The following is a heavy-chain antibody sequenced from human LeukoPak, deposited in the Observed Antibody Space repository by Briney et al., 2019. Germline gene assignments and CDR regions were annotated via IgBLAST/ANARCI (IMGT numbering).Heavy chain of an antibody. D-gene: IGHD5-24*01. CDR3: ARGRNGFFDY. Sequence: PGGSLRLSCAASGCTFSTYWMHWVRRAPGKGLVWLSQINSDGGRTRYADSVKGRLTISRDNAKNTVYLQMNSLRAEDTAMYYCARGRNGFFDYWGHGTLVTVSS. V-gene: IGHV3-74*01. CDR2: INSDGGRT. J-gene: IGHJ4*01. CDR1: GCTFSTYW.